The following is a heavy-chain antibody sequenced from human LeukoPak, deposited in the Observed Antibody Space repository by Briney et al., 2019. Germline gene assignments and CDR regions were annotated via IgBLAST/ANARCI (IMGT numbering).Heavy chain of an antibody. CDR2: INHSGST. V-gene: IGHV4-34*01. CDR1: GGSFSGYY. Sequence: SETLSLTCAVYGGSFSGYYWSWIRQPPGKGLEWIGEINHSGSTNYNPSLKSRVTISVDTSKNQFSLKLSSVTAADTAVYYCARRSYYDFPFAYWGQGTLVTVSS. CDR3: ARRSYYDFPFAY. J-gene: IGHJ4*02. D-gene: IGHD3-3*01.